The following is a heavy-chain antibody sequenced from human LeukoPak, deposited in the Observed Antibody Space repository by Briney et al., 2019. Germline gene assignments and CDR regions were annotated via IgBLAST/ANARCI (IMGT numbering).Heavy chain of an antibody. D-gene: IGHD2-15*01. V-gene: IGHV3-74*01. CDR3: ARDLGSGGSCYRN. CDR2: INDDESVT. Sequence: GGSLRLSCAASGFIVSHKYMAWVRQAPGKGLEWLSRINDDESVTNYADSVKGRFTISRDNAKNTLYLQMNSLRAEDTAVYFCARDLGSGGSCYRNWGQGTLVTVSS. J-gene: IGHJ4*02. CDR1: GFIVSHKY.